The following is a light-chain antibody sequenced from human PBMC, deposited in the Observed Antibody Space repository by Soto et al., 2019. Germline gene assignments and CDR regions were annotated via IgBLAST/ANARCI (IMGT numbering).Light chain of an antibody. CDR3: QQYDTSLYT. Sequence: EIALTQAPGTLSLSPGERATLSCRASQNITSNHLAWYQQRPDQAPRLLISGASSRATGIPDRFSGSGSGTDFTLTISRLEPEDFAVYYCQQYDTSLYTFGQGTKLEIK. CDR1: QNITSNH. J-gene: IGKJ2*01. CDR2: GAS. V-gene: IGKV3-20*01.